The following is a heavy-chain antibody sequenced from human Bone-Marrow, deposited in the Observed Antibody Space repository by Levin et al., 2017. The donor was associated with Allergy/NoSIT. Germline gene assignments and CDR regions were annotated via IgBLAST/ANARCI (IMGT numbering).Heavy chain of an antibody. D-gene: IGHD5-24*01. CDR3: ARDGGFTYLDL. J-gene: IGHJ4*02. Sequence: SQTLSLTCTASGGSIGGSSFQWAWLRQAPGKGLEWIGHIYFSGHTYYSPSLRGRATISVDTAKNQFSLQLSSVTAADTALYFCARDGGFTYLDLWGPGTLVTVS. CDR2: IYFSGHT. CDR1: GGSIGGSSFQ. V-gene: IGHV4-39*07.